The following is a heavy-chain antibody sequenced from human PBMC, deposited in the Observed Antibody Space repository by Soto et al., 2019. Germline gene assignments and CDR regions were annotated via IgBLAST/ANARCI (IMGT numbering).Heavy chain of an antibody. D-gene: IGHD6-19*01. V-gene: IGHV3-33*01. Sequence: QVQLVESGGGVVQPGRSLRLSCAASGFTFSSYGMHWVRQAPGKGLEWVAVIWYDGSNKYYADSVKGRFTISRDNSKNTLYLEMNSLRAEDTAVYYCARGRYSSGWYNDYWGRGSLVTVSS. CDR2: IWYDGSNK. CDR1: GFTFSSYG. J-gene: IGHJ4*01. CDR3: ARGRYSSGWYNDY.